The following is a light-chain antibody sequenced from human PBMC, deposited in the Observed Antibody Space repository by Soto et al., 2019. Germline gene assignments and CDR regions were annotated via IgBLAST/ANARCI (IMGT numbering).Light chain of an antibody. Sequence: DIQLTQSPSFLSASVGDRVTITCRASQGSSAFLAWYQQKPGKAPNLLIYAASTLQTGVPSRFSATGSGSEFTLTVSSLQPEDFATYYCQQLNTCPVTFGQGTRLEIK. V-gene: IGKV1-9*01. CDR2: AAS. J-gene: IGKJ5*01. CDR3: QQLNTCPVT. CDR1: QGSSAF.